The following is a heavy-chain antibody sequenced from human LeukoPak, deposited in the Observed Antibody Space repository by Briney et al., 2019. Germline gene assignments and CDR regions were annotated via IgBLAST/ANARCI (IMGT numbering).Heavy chain of an antibody. J-gene: IGHJ4*02. CDR1: GFTFSSYS. V-gene: IGHV3-48*01. CDR2: ISSSTSTI. CDR3: ARVTQVGATTNDY. D-gene: IGHD1-26*01. Sequence: GGSLRLSCAASGFTFSSYSMNWVRQAPGKGLEWVPYISSSTSTIYYADSVKGRFTISRDNAKNSLYLQMNSLRAEDTAVYYCARVTQVGATTNDYWGQGTLVTVSS.